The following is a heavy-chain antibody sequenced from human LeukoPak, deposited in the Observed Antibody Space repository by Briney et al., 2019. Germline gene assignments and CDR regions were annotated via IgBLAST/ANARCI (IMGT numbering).Heavy chain of an antibody. J-gene: IGHJ4*02. CDR1: GYTFTGYY. V-gene: IGHV1-2*02. CDR2: INPNSGGT. Sequence: GASVKVSCKASGYTFTGYYMHWVRQAPGQGLEWMGWINPNSGGTNYAQKFQDRVTMTTDMSTSTVHMELSSLRSEDTAVYHCARGLCSGGNCYPYFDSWGQGTLVTVSS. D-gene: IGHD2-15*01. CDR3: ARGLCSGGNCYPYFDS.